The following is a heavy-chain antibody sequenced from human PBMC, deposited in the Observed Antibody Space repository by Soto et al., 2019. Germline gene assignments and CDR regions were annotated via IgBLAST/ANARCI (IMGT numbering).Heavy chain of an antibody. CDR1: GYTFTSYY. CDR3: ARSASFGEGWFDP. Sequence: ASVKVSCKASGYTFTSYYMHWVRQAPGQGLEWMGIINPSGGSTSYSQKFQGRVTITRDTSASTAYMELSSLRSEDTAVYYCARSASFGEGWFDPWGQGTLVTVSS. CDR2: INPSGGST. D-gene: IGHD3-10*01. J-gene: IGHJ5*02. V-gene: IGHV1-46*01.